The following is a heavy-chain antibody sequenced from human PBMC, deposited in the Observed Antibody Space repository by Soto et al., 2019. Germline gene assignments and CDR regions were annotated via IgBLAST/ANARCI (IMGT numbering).Heavy chain of an antibody. CDR3: ARDPQLGGGAWYFDL. Sequence: QVQLVESGGGVVQPGRSLRLSCAASGFTFTSYGMHWVRQAPGKGLEWVAVIWYDGSNKYYADSVKGRFTISRDNSKNPLYLQMNSLRAEDTAVYYCARDPQLGGGAWYFDLWGRGTLVTVSS. D-gene: IGHD3-10*01. J-gene: IGHJ2*01. V-gene: IGHV3-33*01. CDR1: GFTFTSYG. CDR2: IWYDGSNK.